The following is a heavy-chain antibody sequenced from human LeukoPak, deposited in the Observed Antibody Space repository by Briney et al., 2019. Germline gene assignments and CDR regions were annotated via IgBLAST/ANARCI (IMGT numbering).Heavy chain of an antibody. CDR2: IYSGGNT. J-gene: IGHJ5*02. Sequence: GGSLRLSCAASGFTVSNNYISWVRQAPGKGLEWVSVIYSGGNTYYADSVKGRFTISSDNSKNTMYLQMNSLRAEDTAVYYCAKTIVGVTNRFDTWGEGTLVTVSS. CDR1: GFTVSNNY. V-gene: IGHV3-53*01. D-gene: IGHD1-26*01. CDR3: AKTIVGVTNRFDT.